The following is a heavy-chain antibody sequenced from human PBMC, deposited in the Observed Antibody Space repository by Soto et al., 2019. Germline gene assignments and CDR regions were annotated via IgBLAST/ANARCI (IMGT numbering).Heavy chain of an antibody. D-gene: IGHD1-26*01. CDR1: GYTFTSYA. CDR3: ARGGSYYVVAFEY. Sequence: QVQLVQSGAEVKKPGASVKVSCKASGYTFTSYAMHWVRQAPGQRLEWMGWINAGNGNTKYSRKFQGRVTITRDTSASTAYMELSSLRSEDTAVYYCARGGSYYVVAFEYWGQGTLVTVSS. V-gene: IGHV1-3*01. J-gene: IGHJ4*02. CDR2: INAGNGNT.